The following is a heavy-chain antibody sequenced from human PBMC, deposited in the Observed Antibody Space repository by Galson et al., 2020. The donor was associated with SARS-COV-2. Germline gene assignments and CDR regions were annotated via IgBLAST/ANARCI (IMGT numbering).Heavy chain of an antibody. D-gene: IGHD2-15*01. CDR2: IKSKTDGGTT. J-gene: IGHJ6*02. Sequence: TGGSLRLSCAGSGFTFSNAWMSWVRQAPGKGLEWVGRIKSKTDGGTTDYAAPVKGRFTILRDDSKNTLYLQMNSLEIEDTAVYYCRAATAYYCDGMDVWGQGTTVTVAS. CDR1: GFTFSNAW. V-gene: IGHV3-15*01. CDR3: RAATAYYCDGMDV.